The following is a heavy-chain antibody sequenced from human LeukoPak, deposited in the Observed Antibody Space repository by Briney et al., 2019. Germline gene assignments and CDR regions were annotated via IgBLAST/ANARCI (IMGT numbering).Heavy chain of an antibody. J-gene: IGHJ6*02. V-gene: IGHV4-34*01. CDR2: INHSGST. D-gene: IGHD2-2*01. Sequence: SETLSLTCAVYGGSFSGYYWSWIRQPPGKGLEWIGEINHSGSTNYNPSLKSRVAISVDTSKNQFSLKLSSVTAADTAVYYCARARGCSSTSCYLVRYYYYGMDVWGQGTTVTVSS. CDR1: GGSFSGYY. CDR3: ARARGCSSTSCYLVRYYYYGMDV.